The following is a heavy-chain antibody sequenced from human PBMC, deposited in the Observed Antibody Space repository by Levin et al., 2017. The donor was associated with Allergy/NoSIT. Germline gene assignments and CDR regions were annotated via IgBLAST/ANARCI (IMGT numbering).Heavy chain of an antibody. D-gene: IGHD3-3*01. CDR2: ISYDGSNK. CDR3: AKAQEASYYDFWSGYYETPFDY. V-gene: IGHV3-30*18. CDR1: GFTFSSYG. J-gene: IGHJ4*02. Sequence: GGSLRLSCAASGFTFSSYGMHWVRQAPGKGLEWVAVISYDGSNKYYADSVKGRFTISRDNSKNTLYLQMNSLRAEDTAVYYCAKAQEASYYDFWSGYYETPFDYWGQGTLVTVSS.